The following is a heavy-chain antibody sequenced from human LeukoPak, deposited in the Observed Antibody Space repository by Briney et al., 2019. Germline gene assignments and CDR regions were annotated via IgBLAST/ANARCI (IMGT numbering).Heavy chain of an antibody. V-gene: IGHV1-18*01. CDR1: GYSFTSYG. Sequence: ASVKVSCKASGYSFTSYGFNWVRQAPGQGLEWMGWISAYNGNTNYAQKLQGRVTMTTDTSTSTAYMELRSLRSDDTAVYYCASGSDYGDYGALDYWGQGTLVTVSS. CDR3: ASGSDYGDYGALDY. CDR2: ISAYNGNT. D-gene: IGHD4-17*01. J-gene: IGHJ4*02.